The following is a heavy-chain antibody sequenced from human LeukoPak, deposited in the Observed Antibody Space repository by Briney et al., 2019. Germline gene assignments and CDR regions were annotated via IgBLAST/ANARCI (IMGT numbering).Heavy chain of an antibody. Sequence: ASVKVSCKASGYTFTSYDINWVRQATGQGLEWMGWMNPNSGNTGYAQKFQGRVTMTRNTSISTAYMELSSLRSEDTAVYHCARGSVVDGRVDYWGQGTLVTVSS. V-gene: IGHV1-8*01. CDR1: GYTFTSYD. CDR2: MNPNSGNT. J-gene: IGHJ4*02. D-gene: IGHD6-6*01. CDR3: ARGSVVDGRVDY.